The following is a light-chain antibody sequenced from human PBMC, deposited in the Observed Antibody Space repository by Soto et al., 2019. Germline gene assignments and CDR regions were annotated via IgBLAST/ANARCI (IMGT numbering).Light chain of an antibody. CDR3: GSWDSSLSAYV. Sequence: QSVLTQPPCVSAAPGQKFTISCSGSISNIGGNSVSWYQQLPGTAPKLLIYDDNKRPSGIPDRFSGSKSGTSATLGITGFQTGDEADYYCGSWDSSLSAYVFGPGTKV. V-gene: IGLV1-51*01. J-gene: IGLJ1*01. CDR2: DDN. CDR1: ISNIGGNS.